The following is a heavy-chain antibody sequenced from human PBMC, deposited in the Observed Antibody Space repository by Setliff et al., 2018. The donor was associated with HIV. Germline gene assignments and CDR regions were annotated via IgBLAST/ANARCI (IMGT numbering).Heavy chain of an antibody. J-gene: IGHJ3*02. Sequence: SETLSLTCTVSGGSISSGSYYWSWIRQPAGKGLEWIGRIYTSGSANYNPSLKSRVTISVDKSKNQFSLNLSSVTAADTAVYYCARDLKSGSYSPGAFDIWGQGTMVTVSS. D-gene: IGHD3-10*01. V-gene: IGHV4-61*02. CDR1: GGSISSGSYY. CDR3: ARDLKSGSYSPGAFDI. CDR2: IYTSGSA.